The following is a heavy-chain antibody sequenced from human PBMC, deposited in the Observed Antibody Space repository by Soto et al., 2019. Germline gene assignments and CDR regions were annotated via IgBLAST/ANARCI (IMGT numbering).Heavy chain of an antibody. CDR1: GFTFSSYA. J-gene: IGHJ4*02. CDR3: AKERETIRIAARAYFDY. V-gene: IGHV3-23*01. D-gene: IGHD6-6*01. CDR2: ISGSGGST. Sequence: PGGSLRLSCAASGFTFSSYAMSWVRQAPGKGLEWVSAISGSGGSTYYADSVKGRFTISRDNSKNTLYLQMNSLRAEDTAVYYCAKERETIRIAARAYFDYWGQGTLVTVSS.